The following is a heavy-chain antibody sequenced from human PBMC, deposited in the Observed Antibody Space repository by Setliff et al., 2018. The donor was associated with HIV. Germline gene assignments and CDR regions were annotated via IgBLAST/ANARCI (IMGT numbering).Heavy chain of an antibody. CDR2: IYHTGST. J-gene: IGHJ4*02. CDR1: GGSINSTSYY. CDR3: ARSIVPVASGYYYFEY. D-gene: IGHD3-3*01. Sequence: SETLSLTCTVSGGSINSTSYYWGWIRQPPGNGLEWIGSIYHTGSTYYKPSLQSRVTIPVDTSKNQFSLRLSSVAAGDTAVYYCARSIVPVASGYYYFEYWGQGTQVTVSS. V-gene: IGHV4-39*01.